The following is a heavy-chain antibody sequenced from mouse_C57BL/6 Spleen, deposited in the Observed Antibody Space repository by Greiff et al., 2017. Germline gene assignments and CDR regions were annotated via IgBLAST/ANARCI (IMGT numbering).Heavy chain of an antibody. CDR1: GFTFSSYT. D-gene: IGHD1-1*01. Sequence: EVMLVESGGGLVKPGGSLKISCAASGFTFSSYTMSWVRQTPEKRLEWVATISGGGGNTYYPDSVKGRFTISRDNAKNTLYLQMSSLRAEDTALYYCARRSSFWYFDVWGTGTTVTVSS. J-gene: IGHJ1*03. V-gene: IGHV5-9*01. CDR2: ISGGGGNT. CDR3: ARRSSFWYFDV.